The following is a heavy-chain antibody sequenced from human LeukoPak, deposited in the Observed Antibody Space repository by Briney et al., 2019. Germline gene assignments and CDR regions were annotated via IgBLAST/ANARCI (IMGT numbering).Heavy chain of an antibody. Sequence: GRSLRLSCAASAFTFSILAMSWVRHAPGEGLEWVSAISGSGGSTYYADSVKGRFTISRDNSKNTLYLQMNSLRAEDTAVYYCAKGLFDLGELSYFDYWGQGTLVTVSS. J-gene: IGHJ4*02. CDR3: AKGLFDLGELSYFDY. CDR2: ISGSGGST. V-gene: IGHV3-23*01. D-gene: IGHD3-16*02. CDR1: AFTFSILA.